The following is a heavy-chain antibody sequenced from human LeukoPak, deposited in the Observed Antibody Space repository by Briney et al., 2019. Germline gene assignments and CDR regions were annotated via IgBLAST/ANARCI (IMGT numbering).Heavy chain of an antibody. CDR3: AKGRQWLVHNWFDP. CDR2: ISGSGGST. D-gene: IGHD6-19*01. J-gene: IGHJ5*02. CDR1: GFTFSSYG. Sequence: PGRSLRLSCAASGFTFSSYGMSWVRQAPGKGLEWVSAISGSGGSTYYADSVKGRFTISRDNSKNTLYLQMNSLRAEDTAVYYCAKGRQWLVHNWFDPWGQGTLVTVSS. V-gene: IGHV3-23*01.